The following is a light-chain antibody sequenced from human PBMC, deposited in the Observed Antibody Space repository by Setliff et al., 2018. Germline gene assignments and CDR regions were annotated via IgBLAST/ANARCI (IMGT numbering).Light chain of an antibody. J-gene: IGLJ1*01. CDR3: ASWDVSLKGHV. V-gene: IGLV1-44*01. CDR1: SSNIGSIS. CDR2: GNS. Sequence: KRVTISCSGTSSNIGSISVNWYQHLPGTAPKLLIYGNSQRPSGVPDRFSGSKSGTSASLAITGLQSEDEADYYCASWDVSLKGHVFGTGTKVTV.